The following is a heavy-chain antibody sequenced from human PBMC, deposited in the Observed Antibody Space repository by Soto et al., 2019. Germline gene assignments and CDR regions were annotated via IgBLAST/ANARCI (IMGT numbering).Heavy chain of an antibody. CDR2: INSDGSST. CDR3: ARGHRWELGGEGDY. D-gene: IGHD1-26*01. CDR1: GFTFSSYW. J-gene: IGHJ4*02. Sequence: EVQLVESGGGLVQPGGSLRLSCAASGFTFSSYWMHWVRQAPGKGLVWVSRINSDGSSTSYADSVKGRFTISRDNAKNTLYLQMNRLRAEDKAVYYCARGHRWELGGEGDYWGQGTLVTVSS. V-gene: IGHV3-74*01.